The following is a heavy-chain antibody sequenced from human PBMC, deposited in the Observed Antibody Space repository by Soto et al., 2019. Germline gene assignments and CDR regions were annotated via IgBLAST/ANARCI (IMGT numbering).Heavy chain of an antibody. Sequence: ASVKVSCKVSGYTLTELSMHWVRQAPGKGLEWMGGFDPEDGETIYAQKFQGRDTMTEDTSTDTAYMELSSLRSEDTAVYYCATVSYSSSWDSYYYGMDVWGQGTTVTVSS. D-gene: IGHD6-13*01. V-gene: IGHV1-24*01. CDR1: GYTLTELS. J-gene: IGHJ6*02. CDR3: ATVSYSSSWDSYYYGMDV. CDR2: FDPEDGET.